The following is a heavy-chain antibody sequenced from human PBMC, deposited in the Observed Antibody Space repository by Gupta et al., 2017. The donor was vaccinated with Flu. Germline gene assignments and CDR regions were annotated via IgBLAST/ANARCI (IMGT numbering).Heavy chain of an antibody. V-gene: IGHV3-7*01. CDR3: ARDVGSGDYDS. J-gene: IGHJ5*01. CDR2: INRDGSVI. CDR1: GFTLSDYW. Sequence: GLVQPGGSLRLSCGASGFTLSDYWMSWVRQAPGKGPELVANINRDGSVINYMDFVRGRFTISRDNAKNAVYCQMNSLRVDDTAVYYCARDVGSGDYDSWGQGTLVTVSS. D-gene: IGHD4-17*01.